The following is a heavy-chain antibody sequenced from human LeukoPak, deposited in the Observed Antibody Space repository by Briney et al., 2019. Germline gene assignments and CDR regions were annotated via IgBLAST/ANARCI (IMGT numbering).Heavy chain of an antibody. CDR2: IYYSGTS. D-gene: IGHD3-9*01. V-gene: IGHV4-31*03. J-gene: IGHJ5*02. CDR3: ARELRYFDWDGHGWFDP. CDR1: GGSISSGAYY. Sequence: SETLSLTCSVSGGSISSGAYYWTWIRQHPGKGLEWIGYIYYSGTSYYNPSLKNRLAISLDTSKNQFSLELSSVTAADTAVYYCARELRYFDWDGHGWFDPWGQGTLVTVSS.